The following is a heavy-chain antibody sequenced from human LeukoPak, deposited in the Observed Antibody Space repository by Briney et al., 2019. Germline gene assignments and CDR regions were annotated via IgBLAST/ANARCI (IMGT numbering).Heavy chain of an antibody. Sequence: PGGSLRLSRAASGFTFSSYGMHWVRQAPGKGLEWVAVIWYDGSNKYYADSVKGRFTISRDNSKNTLYLQMNSLRAEDTAVYYCAKHKENYGDSCLDDYWGQGTLVTVSS. V-gene: IGHV3-33*06. D-gene: IGHD4-17*01. CDR1: GFTFSSYG. CDR2: IWYDGSNK. J-gene: IGHJ4*02. CDR3: AKHKENYGDSCLDDY.